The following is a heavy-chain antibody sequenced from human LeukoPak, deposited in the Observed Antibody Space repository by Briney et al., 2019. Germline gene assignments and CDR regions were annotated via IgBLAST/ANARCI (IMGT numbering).Heavy chain of an antibody. CDR1: GFTFRSYW. CDR2: IKQDGSEK. D-gene: IGHD4-17*01. Sequence: GGSLRLSCAASGFTFRSYWMNWVRLAPGKGLEWVANIKQDGSEKYYVDSVKGRFTISRDNAKNSLYLQMNSLRAEDTAVYYCARIKYGLYYFDYWGQGTLVTASS. J-gene: IGHJ4*02. CDR3: ARIKYGLYYFDY. V-gene: IGHV3-7*03.